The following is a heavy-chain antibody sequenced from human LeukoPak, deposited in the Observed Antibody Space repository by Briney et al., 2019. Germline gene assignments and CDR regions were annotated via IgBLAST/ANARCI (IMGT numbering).Heavy chain of an antibody. CDR3: AQAAAGPFDY. CDR1: GDTFTGYY. D-gene: IGHD6-13*01. Sequence: GASVKVSCQASGDTFTGYYIHWVRQAPGQGLEWMGRINPNSGGTNYAQKFQGRVTMTSDTSIGTGYMELSRLTSDDTAVYYCAQAAAGPFDYWGQGTLVTVSS. J-gene: IGHJ4*02. CDR2: INPNSGGT. V-gene: IGHV1-2*06.